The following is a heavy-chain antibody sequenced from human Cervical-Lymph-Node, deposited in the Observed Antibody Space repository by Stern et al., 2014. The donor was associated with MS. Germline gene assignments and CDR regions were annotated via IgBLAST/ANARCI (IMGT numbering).Heavy chain of an antibody. CDR3: ARDLTDGDYYFDY. D-gene: IGHD4-17*01. V-gene: IGHV3-21*01. CDR1: GFTFSRYS. J-gene: IGHJ4*02. Sequence: EVQLVESGGGLVTPGGSLRLSCAASGFTFSRYSMNWVRQAPGKGLEWVSSISSSSSYIYYADSVKGRFTISRDNAKNSLYLQMNSLRAEDTAVYYCARDLTDGDYYFDYWGQGTLVTVSS. CDR2: ISSSSSYI.